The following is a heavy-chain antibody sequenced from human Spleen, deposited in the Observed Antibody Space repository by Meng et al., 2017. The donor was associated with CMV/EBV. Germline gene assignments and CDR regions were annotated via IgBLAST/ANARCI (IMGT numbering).Heavy chain of an antibody. CDR3: ARYSYGRDNFDY. J-gene: IGHJ4*02. D-gene: IGHD5-18*01. Sequence: GGSLRLSCAASGFTFSDYGMHWVRQAPGKGLEWVAFIRYDGSNKFRSDSVKGRLTISRDNSKSTVYLQMNSLRPEDTAVYYCARYSYGRDNFDYWGQGTLVTVSS. V-gene: IGHV3-30*02. CDR1: GFTFSDYG. CDR2: IRYDGSNK.